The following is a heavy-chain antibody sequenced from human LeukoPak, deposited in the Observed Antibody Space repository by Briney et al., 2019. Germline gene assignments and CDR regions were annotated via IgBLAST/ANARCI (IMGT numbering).Heavy chain of an antibody. CDR1: GYSFTSYW. V-gene: IGHV5-51*01. D-gene: IGHD3-22*01. Sequence: GESPKISCKGSGYSFTSYWIGWVRQMPGKGLEWMGIIYPGDSDTRYSPSFQGQVTISADKSISTAYLQWSSLKASDTAMYYCARSYDSSGTDLDYWGQGTLVTVSS. CDR2: IYPGDSDT. J-gene: IGHJ4*02. CDR3: ARSYDSSGTDLDY.